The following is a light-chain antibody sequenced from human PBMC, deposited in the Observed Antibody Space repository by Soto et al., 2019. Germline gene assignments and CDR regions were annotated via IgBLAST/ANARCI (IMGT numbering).Light chain of an antibody. CDR3: QQYYSLPLT. J-gene: IGKJ4*01. CDR2: WAS. CDR1: QSVLYDSNNKNY. Sequence: IVMSQSPDSLAASLGERATINCKSSQSVLYDSNNKNYLAWYQQKAGQPPKLLIYWASTRESGVPDRFSGSGSGTDFTLTITSLQAEDVAVYYCQQYYSLPLTFGGGTKVDIK. V-gene: IGKV4-1*01.